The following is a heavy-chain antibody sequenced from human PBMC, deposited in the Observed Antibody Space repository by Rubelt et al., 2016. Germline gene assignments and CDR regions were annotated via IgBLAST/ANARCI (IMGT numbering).Heavy chain of an antibody. CDR2: IYHTGSS. J-gene: IGHJ4*02. Sequence: QVQLRESGPGLVKPSGTLSLTCAVSSDSISSNNWWTWVRQPPGKGLEWIGEIYHTGSSGYNPSLKSRDTLSVDTSKNQLSLQRRAVTAADTAVDYCAGGRDGYYYFDYWGQGTLVTVSS. CDR3: AGGRDGYYYFDY. V-gene: IGHV4-4*02. CDR1: SDSISSNNW. D-gene: IGHD3-22*01.